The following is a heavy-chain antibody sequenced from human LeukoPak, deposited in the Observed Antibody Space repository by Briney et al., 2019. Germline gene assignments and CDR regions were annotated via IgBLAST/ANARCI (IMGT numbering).Heavy chain of an antibody. CDR1: GFTFSSYS. CDR3: ARDFPAHYYDSSGYYSYFDY. CDR2: ISSSSYI. V-gene: IGHV3-21*01. Sequence: GGSLRLSCAASGFTFSSYSMNWVRQAPGKGLEWVSSISSSSYIYYADSVKGRFTISRDNAKNSLYLQMNSLRAEDTAVYYCARDFPAHYYDSSGYYSYFDYWGQGTLVTVSS. D-gene: IGHD3-22*01. J-gene: IGHJ4*02.